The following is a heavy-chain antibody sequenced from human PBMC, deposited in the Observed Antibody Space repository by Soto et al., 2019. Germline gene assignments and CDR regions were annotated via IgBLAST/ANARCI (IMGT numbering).Heavy chain of an antibody. D-gene: IGHD3-22*01. CDR2: INPSGGST. J-gene: IGHJ6*02. Sequence: GASVKVSCKASGYTFTSYYMHWVRQARGQGLEWMGIINPSGGSTSYAQKFQGRVTMTRDTSTRTVYMELSSLRSEDRAVYYCARDLAYYYDSSGYLFYYYYGMDVWGQGTTVTVSS. CDR3: ARDLAYYYDSSGYLFYYYYGMDV. CDR1: GYTFTSYY. V-gene: IGHV1-46*01.